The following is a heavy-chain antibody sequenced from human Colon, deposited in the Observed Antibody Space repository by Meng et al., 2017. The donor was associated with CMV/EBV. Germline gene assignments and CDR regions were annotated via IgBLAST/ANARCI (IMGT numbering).Heavy chain of an antibody. J-gene: IGHJ4*02. CDR2: VRSKANRYAT. Sequence: GESLKISCATSGFTFSGTAMHWVRQASGRGLEWVGRVRSKANRYATSYAASVKGRFTISRDNSKNTLYLQMNSLRAEDTAVYYCAREVGNIVATIMDDYWGQGTLVTVSS. V-gene: IGHV3-73*01. CDR3: AREVGNIVATIMDDY. D-gene: IGHD5-12*01. CDR1: GFTFSGTA.